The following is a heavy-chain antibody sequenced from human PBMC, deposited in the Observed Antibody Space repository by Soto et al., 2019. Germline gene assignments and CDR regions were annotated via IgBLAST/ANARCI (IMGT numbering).Heavy chain of an antibody. D-gene: IGHD3-10*01. Sequence: PSETLSLTXAVSGGSISSSNWWSWVRQPPGKGLEWIGEIYHSGSTNYNPSLKSRVTISVDKSKNQFSLKLSSVTAADTAVYYCARPDYYGSGSYYYYGMDVWGQGTTVTVSS. CDR3: ARPDYYGSGSYYYYGMDV. CDR1: GGSISSSNW. V-gene: IGHV4-4*02. CDR2: IYHSGST. J-gene: IGHJ6*02.